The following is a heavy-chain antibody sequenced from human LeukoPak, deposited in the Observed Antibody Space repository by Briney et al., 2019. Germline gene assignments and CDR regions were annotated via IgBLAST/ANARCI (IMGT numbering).Heavy chain of an antibody. J-gene: IGHJ4*02. Sequence: ASVKVSCKASGYTFTSYAMHWVRQAPGQRLEWMGWINAGNGNTKYSQKFQGRVTITRDTSASTAYMELSSLRSEDTAVYYCARGLGPMVRGVIIPFDYWGQGTLVTVSS. D-gene: IGHD3-10*01. V-gene: IGHV1-3*01. CDR3: ARGLGPMVRGVIIPFDY. CDR2: INAGNGNT. CDR1: GYTFTSYA.